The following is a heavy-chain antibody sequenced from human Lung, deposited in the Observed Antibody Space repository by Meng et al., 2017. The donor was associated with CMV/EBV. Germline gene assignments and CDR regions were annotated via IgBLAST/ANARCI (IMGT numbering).Heavy chain of an antibody. V-gene: IGHV3-7*04. J-gene: IGHJ6*02. Sequence: GGSXRLXCAASGFTFSSHWMTWVRQAPGKGLEWVANINQDGSQKNYVDSVKGRFTISRDNAKNSLFLQMNSLRAEDTAVYYCARVAAAGRGMDAWGQGTTVTVSS. D-gene: IGHD6-13*01. CDR1: GFTFSSHW. CDR3: ARVAAAGRGMDA. CDR2: INQDGSQK.